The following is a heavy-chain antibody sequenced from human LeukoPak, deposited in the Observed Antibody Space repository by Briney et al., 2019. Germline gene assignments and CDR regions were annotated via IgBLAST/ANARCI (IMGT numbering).Heavy chain of an antibody. CDR3: ARDIDDVGALLDF. CDR1: GGSISSTNW. CDR2: INYSGRT. J-gene: IGHJ4*02. V-gene: IGHV4-4*02. Sequence: KASGALSLTCAVSGGSISSTNWWSWVRQPPGKGLEGSGSINYSGRTYYNPSLKSRLTMSVDTAKRQFSLKLISVTAADTALYYCARDIDDVGALLDFWGQGTLVTVSS. D-gene: IGHD1-26*01.